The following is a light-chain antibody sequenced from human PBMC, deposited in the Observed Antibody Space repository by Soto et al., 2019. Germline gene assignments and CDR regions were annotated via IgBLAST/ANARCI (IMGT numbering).Light chain of an antibody. CDR3: QHYNNWPFT. V-gene: IGKV3-15*01. CDR1: QAVSSN. Sequence: EIVMTQSPATLSVSPGERATLSCRASQAVSSNLAWYQQKPGQAPRLLIYAASIRAAGIPDRFSGSGSGTGFTLTITSLQSEDFAVYYCQHYNNWPFTFGPGTKVDIK. CDR2: AAS. J-gene: IGKJ3*01.